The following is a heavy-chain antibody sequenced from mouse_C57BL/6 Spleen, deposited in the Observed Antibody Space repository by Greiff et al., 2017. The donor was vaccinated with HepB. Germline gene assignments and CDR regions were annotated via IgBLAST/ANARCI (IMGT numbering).Heavy chain of an antibody. D-gene: IGHD2-4*01. J-gene: IGHJ1*03. CDR2: IYPGDGDT. CDR3: AREEGYDSYWYFDV. Sequence: QVQLKESGPELVKPGASVKISCKASGYAFSSSWMNWVKQRPGKGLEWIGRIYPGDGDTNYNGKFKGKATLTADKSSSTAYMQLSSLTSEDSAVYFCAREEGYDSYWYFDVWGTGTTVTASS. V-gene: IGHV1-82*01. CDR1: GYAFSSSW.